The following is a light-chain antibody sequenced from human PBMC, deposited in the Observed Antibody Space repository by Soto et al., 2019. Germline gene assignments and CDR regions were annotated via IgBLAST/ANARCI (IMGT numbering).Light chain of an antibody. CDR1: QSVSGN. Sequence: DIVMTQSPATLSVSPGERATLSCRASQSVSGNLAWYPQKPGQAPRLLIYGASIRPTAFPARFSGSGSGTEFIITISSLQSQDFAVYYCQHCNDWPLTFGGGTKVDIK. J-gene: IGKJ4*01. CDR3: QHCNDWPLT. V-gene: IGKV3-15*01. CDR2: GAS.